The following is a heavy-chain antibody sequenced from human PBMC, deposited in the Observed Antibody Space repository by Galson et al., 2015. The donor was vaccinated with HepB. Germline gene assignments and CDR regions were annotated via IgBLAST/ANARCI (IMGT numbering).Heavy chain of an antibody. CDR2: IKNDGSIT. J-gene: IGHJ4*02. D-gene: IGHD3-10*01. Sequence: SLRLSCAASGFTFSSYWMVWVRHAPGKGLVWVSRIKNDGSITDYADSVKGRFTISRDNAKKTVDLQMNSLRAEDTAVYYCGRERRGMGDYWGQGALVTVSS. CDR1: GFTFSSYW. CDR3: GRERRGMGDY. V-gene: IGHV3-74*01.